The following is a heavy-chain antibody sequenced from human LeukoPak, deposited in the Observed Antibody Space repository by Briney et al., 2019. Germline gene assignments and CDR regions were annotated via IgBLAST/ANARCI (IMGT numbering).Heavy chain of an antibody. J-gene: IGHJ4*02. CDR2: IYSGGST. Sequence: GGSLRLSCAASEFTVRSYHMSWVRQAPGKGLEWVSVIYSGGSTYYADSVKGRFTISRDNSKDTVYLQIKSLRAEDAAIYYCARDHCSGGNCYDYFDHWGQGTLVTVSS. CDR1: EFTVRSYH. D-gene: IGHD2-15*01. V-gene: IGHV3-53*01. CDR3: ARDHCSGGNCYDYFDH.